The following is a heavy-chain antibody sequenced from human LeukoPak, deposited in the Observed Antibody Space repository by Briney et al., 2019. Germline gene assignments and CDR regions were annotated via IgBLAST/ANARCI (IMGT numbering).Heavy chain of an antibody. V-gene: IGHV3-74*01. CDR3: AKDRRPRMVPLLIDY. J-gene: IGHJ4*02. CDR1: GFTFSSYW. Sequence: QAGGSLRLSCAASGFTFSSYWMHWVRQAPGKGLVWVSRINSDGSSTSYADSVKGRFTISRDNAKNTLYLQMNSLRAEDTAVYYCAKDRRPRMVPLLIDYWGQGTLVTVSS. CDR2: INSDGSST. D-gene: IGHD4/OR15-4a*01.